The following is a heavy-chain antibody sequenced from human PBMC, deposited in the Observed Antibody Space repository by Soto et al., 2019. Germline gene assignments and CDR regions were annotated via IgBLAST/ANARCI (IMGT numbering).Heavy chain of an antibody. Sequence: EVQLLESGGGLVQPGGSLRLSCAASGFTFSHYAMSWVRQAPGKGLQWVSTIFGSGAPTHYADSVKGRFGISRDNSNNMLFLETNSLKDEATAVYYCTREASSWGFAFDLWGQGTRVAVSS. CDR3: TREASSWGFAFDL. D-gene: IGHD3-16*01. CDR1: GFTFSHYA. J-gene: IGHJ3*01. CDR2: IFGSGAPT. V-gene: IGHV3-23*01.